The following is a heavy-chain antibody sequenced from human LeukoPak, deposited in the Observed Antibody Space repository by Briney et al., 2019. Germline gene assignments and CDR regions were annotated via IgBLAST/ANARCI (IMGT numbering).Heavy chain of an antibody. CDR2: IRYDGSNK. V-gene: IGHV3-30*02. CDR1: GFTFSSYG. D-gene: IGHD5-12*01. CDR3: AKDAVDGYSGYDPLRRIYYYYMDV. Sequence: GGSLRLSCAASGFTFSSYGMHWVRQAPGKGLEWVAFIRYDGSNKYYADSVKGRFTISRDNSKNTLYLQMNSLRAEDTAVYYCAKDAVDGYSGYDPLRRIYYYYMDVWGKGTTVTVSS. J-gene: IGHJ6*03.